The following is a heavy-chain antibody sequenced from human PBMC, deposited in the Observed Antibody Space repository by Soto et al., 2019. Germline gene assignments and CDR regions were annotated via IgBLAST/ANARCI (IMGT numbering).Heavy chain of an antibody. CDR2: IYYSGST. Sequence: KPSETLSLTCTVSGGSISSGDYYWSWIRQPPGKGLEWIGYIYYSGSTYYNPSLKSRVTISVDTSKNQFSLKLSSVTAADTAVYYCASDAGGYCSSTSCYRGMDVWGQGTTVTVSS. CDR3: ASDAGGYCSSTSCYRGMDV. V-gene: IGHV4-30-4*01. J-gene: IGHJ6*02. D-gene: IGHD2-2*01. CDR1: GGSISSGDYY.